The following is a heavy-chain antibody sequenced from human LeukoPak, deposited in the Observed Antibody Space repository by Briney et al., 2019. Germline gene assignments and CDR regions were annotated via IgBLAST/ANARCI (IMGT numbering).Heavy chain of an antibody. V-gene: IGHV3-33*01. CDR1: GFSFGTYG. J-gene: IGHJ3*02. Sequence: PGGSLRLSCAASGFSFGTYGMHWVRQAPGKGLEWVALIWYDESNKYYADSVKGRFTISRDNSKNTLYLQMNSLRVEDTAVYYCAGRQGDAFDIWGQGTMVTVSS. CDR2: IWYDESNK. CDR3: AGRQGDAFDI.